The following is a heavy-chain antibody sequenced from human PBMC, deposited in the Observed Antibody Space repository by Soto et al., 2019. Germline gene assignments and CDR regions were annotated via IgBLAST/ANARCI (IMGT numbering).Heavy chain of an antibody. CDR1: GFTFSSYG. CDR3: AKDLGMDV. J-gene: IGHJ6*02. Sequence: GVSLRLSCAASGFTFSSYGMHWVRQAPGKGLEWVAVISYDGSNKYYADSVKGRFTISRDNSKNTLYLQMNSLRAEDTAVYYCAKDLGMDVWGQGTTVTV. CDR2: ISYDGSNK. V-gene: IGHV3-30*18.